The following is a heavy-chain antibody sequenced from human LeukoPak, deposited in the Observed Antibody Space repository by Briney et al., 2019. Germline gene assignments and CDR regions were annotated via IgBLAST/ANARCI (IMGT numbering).Heavy chain of an antibody. CDR2: ISKDGSEK. J-gene: IGHJ4*02. D-gene: IGHD5-18*01. CDR3: ARATRAMVSILDY. Sequence: PGGPLRLSCTASGFTFSYYAMHWVRQAPGKGLEWVGIISKDGSEKKYADSVKGRFSISRDNSKNILFLQMNSLRPEDTPLYYSARATRAMVSILDYWAQGTLATVSS. V-gene: IGHV3-30-3*01. CDR1: GFTFSYYA.